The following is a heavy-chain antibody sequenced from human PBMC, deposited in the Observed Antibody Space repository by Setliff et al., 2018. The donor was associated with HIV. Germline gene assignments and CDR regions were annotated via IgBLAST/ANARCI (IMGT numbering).Heavy chain of an antibody. D-gene: IGHD3-16*02. CDR3: AKAGGGIVYFYYMVV. CDR1: GFTFSTSG. J-gene: IGHJ6*03. Sequence: GGSLRLSCKASGFTFSTSGMHWVRQAPGKGLEWVAFIRYDGSNKYYADSVKGRFTISRDNSKNTVDLQMNSLRTEDTALYYCAKAGGGIVYFYYMVVWGEGTTVTVSS. CDR2: IRYDGSNK. V-gene: IGHV3-30*02.